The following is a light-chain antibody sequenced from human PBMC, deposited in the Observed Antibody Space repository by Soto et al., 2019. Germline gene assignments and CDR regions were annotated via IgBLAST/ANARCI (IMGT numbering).Light chain of an antibody. Sequence: QSALTQPASVSGSPGQSITISCTGTSGDVGGYNYVSWYQQHPGKAPKLMIYDVTNRPSGVSNRFSGSKSGNTASLTISGLQAEDEADYYCSSYTSSSTLVGFGGGTKVTVL. CDR3: SSYTSSSTLVG. CDR2: DVT. CDR1: SGDVGGYNY. V-gene: IGLV2-14*03. J-gene: IGLJ3*02.